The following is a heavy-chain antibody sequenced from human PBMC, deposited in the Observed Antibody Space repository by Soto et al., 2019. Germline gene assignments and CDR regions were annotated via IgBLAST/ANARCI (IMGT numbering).Heavy chain of an antibody. Sequence: LSLTCTVSGGSISGYYWSWIRQPPGKGLEWIGYMYNTGSTVYNPSFKSRVTISVDTSKNQFSLKLNSVTAADTAVYYCARGSTTEKVDSWGQGTLVTVSS. CDR3: ARGSTTEKVDS. V-gene: IGHV4-59*01. CDR2: MYNTGST. J-gene: IGHJ4*02. D-gene: IGHD4-17*01. CDR1: GGSISGYY.